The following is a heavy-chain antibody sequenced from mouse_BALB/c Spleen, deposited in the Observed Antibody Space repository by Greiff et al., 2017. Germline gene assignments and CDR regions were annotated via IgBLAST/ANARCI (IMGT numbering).Heavy chain of an antibody. CDR1: GFTFSNYW. J-gene: IGHJ2*01. Sequence: EVKVVESGGGLVQPGGSMKLSCVASGFTFSNYWMNWVRQSPEKGLEWVAEIRLKSNNYATHSAESVKGRFTISRDDSKSSVYLQMNNLRAEDTGIYYCTRDYGYDGGAFDYWGQGTTLTVSS. CDR3: TRDYGYDGGAFDY. V-gene: IGHV6-6*02. CDR2: IRLKSNNYAT. D-gene: IGHD2-2*01.